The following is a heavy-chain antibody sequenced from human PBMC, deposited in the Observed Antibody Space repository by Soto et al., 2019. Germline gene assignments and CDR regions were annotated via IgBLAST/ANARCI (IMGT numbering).Heavy chain of an antibody. CDR2: IYYSGST. D-gene: IGHD6-13*01. V-gene: IGHV4-39*01. CDR3: AIRRDSSWYPGYYYYYGMDV. J-gene: IGHJ6*02. CDR1: GGSISSSSYY. Sequence: PSETLSLTCTVSGGSISSSSYYWGWIRQPPGKGLEWIGSIYYSGSTYYNPSLKSRVTISVDTSKNQFSLKLSSVTAADTAVYYCAIRRDSSWYPGYYYYYGMDVWGQGTTVTVS.